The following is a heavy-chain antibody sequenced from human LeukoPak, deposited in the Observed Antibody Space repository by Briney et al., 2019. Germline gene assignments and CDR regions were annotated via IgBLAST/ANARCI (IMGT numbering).Heavy chain of an antibody. J-gene: IGHJ4*02. CDR1: GASISSYY. CDR2: IYYSGST. Sequence: SETLSLTCTVSGASISSYYWSWIRQPPGKGLEWIGYIYYSGSTNYNPSLKSRVTISVDTSKNQFSLKLSSVTAADTAVYYCARGASVGATHFDYWGQGTLVTVSS. D-gene: IGHD1-26*01. CDR3: ARGASVGATHFDY. V-gene: IGHV4-59*01.